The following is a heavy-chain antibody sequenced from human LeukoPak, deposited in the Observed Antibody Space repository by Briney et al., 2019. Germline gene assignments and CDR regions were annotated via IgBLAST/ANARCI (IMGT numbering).Heavy chain of an antibody. CDR3: ARDPPDIVVVPAANWDDY. V-gene: IGHV4-39*07. D-gene: IGHD2-2*01. Sequence: PSETLSLTCSVSGGSIIADYHCWGWIRQPPGKGLEWIASIFYTESTYYNPSLKSRVTMSVDTSKNQFSLKLSSVTAADTAVYYCARDPPDIVVVPAANWDDYWGQGTLVTVSS. CDR2: IFYTEST. CDR1: GGSIIADYHC. J-gene: IGHJ4*02.